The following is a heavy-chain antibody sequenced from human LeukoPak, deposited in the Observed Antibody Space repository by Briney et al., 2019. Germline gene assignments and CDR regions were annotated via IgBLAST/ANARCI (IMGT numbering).Heavy chain of an antibody. CDR1: GGSISSYY. Sequence: SETLSLTCTVSGGSISSYYWSWIRQPPGRGLEWIGYIYYSGSTNYNPSLKSRVTISVDTSKNQFSLKLSSVTAADTAVYYCAGSYTAMVKNWFDPWGQGTLVTVSS. J-gene: IGHJ5*02. D-gene: IGHD5-18*01. CDR3: AGSYTAMVKNWFDP. CDR2: IYYSGST. V-gene: IGHV4-59*01.